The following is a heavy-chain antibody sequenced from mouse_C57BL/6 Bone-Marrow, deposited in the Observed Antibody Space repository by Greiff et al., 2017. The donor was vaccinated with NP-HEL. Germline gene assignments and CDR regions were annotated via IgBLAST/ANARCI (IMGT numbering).Heavy chain of an antibody. CDR3: TRPLYYGSSYDAMDY. Sequence: EVMLVESGGGLVQPGGSMKLSCAASGFTFSDAWMDWVRQSPEKGLEWVAEIRNKANNHATYYAESVKGRFTISRDDSKSSVYLQMNSLRAEDTGIYYCTRPLYYGSSYDAMDYWGQGTSVTVSS. D-gene: IGHD1-1*01. J-gene: IGHJ4*01. CDR1: GFTFSDAW. CDR2: IRNKANNHAT. V-gene: IGHV6-6*01.